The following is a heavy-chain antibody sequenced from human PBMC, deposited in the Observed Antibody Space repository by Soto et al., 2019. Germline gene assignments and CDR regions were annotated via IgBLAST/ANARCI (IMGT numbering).Heavy chain of an antibody. J-gene: IGHJ6*02. V-gene: IGHV1-58*01. CDR2: VAVVSGNT. Sequence: SGKVSCQASGFNVSTSAVQWVLQARGQALEWIGGVAVVSGNTNYARAFQQRVTITMDMSTSTAYMELSSLRSDDTAVYYCAAESPTLQFSEGAYYYYYGMDVWGQATTVTASS. CDR1: GFNVSTSA. CDR3: AAESPTLQFSEGAYYYYYGMDV. D-gene: IGHD3-3*01.